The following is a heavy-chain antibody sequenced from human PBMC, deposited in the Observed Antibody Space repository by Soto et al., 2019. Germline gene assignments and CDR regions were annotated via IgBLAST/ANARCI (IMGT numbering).Heavy chain of an antibody. CDR3: AARDARDNYYYYMDV. CDR2: IYYSGST. Sequence: SETLSLTCTVSGGSISSYYWSWIRQPPGKGLEWIGYIYYSGSTDYNPSLKSRVTISVDTSKNQFSLKLSSVTATDTAVYYCAARDARDNYYYYMDVWGKGTTVTVSS. D-gene: IGHD2-2*01. CDR1: GGSISSYY. V-gene: IGHV4-59*08. J-gene: IGHJ6*03.